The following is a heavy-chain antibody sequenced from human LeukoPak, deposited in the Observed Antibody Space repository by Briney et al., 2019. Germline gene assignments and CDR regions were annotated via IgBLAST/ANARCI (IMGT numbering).Heavy chain of an antibody. CDR3: ARISLSSYESTGYGHY. J-gene: IGHJ4*02. D-gene: IGHD3-22*01. V-gene: IGHV3-48*03. CDR2: ISSSGSTI. Sequence: GGSLRLSCTVSGFTFSGYQENWVRQAPGQGLEWVSYISSSGSTIYYADSVKGRFTISRDNAKNSLYLQMNSLRAEDTAVYYCARISLSSYESTGYGHYWGQGTLVTVSS. CDR1: GFTFSGYQ.